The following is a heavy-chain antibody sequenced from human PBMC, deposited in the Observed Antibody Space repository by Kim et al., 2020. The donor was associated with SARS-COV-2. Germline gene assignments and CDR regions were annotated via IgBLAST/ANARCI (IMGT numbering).Heavy chain of an antibody. CDR1: GGSLSSSSYY. J-gene: IGHJ6*01. V-gene: IGHV4-39*01. Sequence: SETLSLTCTVSGGSLSSSSYYWGWIRQPPGKGLEWIGTTYYSGNTYYNPSLKSRVTISVDTSKNQFSLKLGSVTAADTAVYYCASHQRYISGWYVAFYY. CDR2: TYYSGNT. D-gene: IGHD6-19*01. CDR3: ASHQRYISGWYVAFYY.